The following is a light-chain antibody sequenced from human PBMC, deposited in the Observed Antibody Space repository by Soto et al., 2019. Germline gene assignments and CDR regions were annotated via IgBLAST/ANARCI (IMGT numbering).Light chain of an antibody. CDR2: RNN. Sequence: QSVLTQPPSASGTPRQRVTISCSGSSSNIGSNYVYWYQQLPGTAPKLLIYRNNQRPSGVPDRFSGSKSGTSASLAISGLRSEDEADYYCAAWDDSLSVYYVFGTGTKVTVL. CDR1: SSNIGSNY. V-gene: IGLV1-47*01. J-gene: IGLJ1*01. CDR3: AAWDDSLSVYYV.